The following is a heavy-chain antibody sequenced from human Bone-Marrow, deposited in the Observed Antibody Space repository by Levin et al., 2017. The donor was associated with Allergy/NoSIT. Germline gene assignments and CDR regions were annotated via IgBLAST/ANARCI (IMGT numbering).Heavy chain of an antibody. Sequence: SETLSLTCAVSGYSISSGYYWAWIRQPPGKGLEWIGSIYNSGGSYYNPSLKSRVTISLDMSKNQFSLRLNSVTATDTAVYYCARDQIYERFDPWGQGTLVTVSS. CDR2: IYNSGGS. J-gene: IGHJ5*02. CDR3: ARDQIYERFDP. V-gene: IGHV4-38-2*02. D-gene: IGHD5/OR15-5a*01. CDR1: GYSISSGYY.